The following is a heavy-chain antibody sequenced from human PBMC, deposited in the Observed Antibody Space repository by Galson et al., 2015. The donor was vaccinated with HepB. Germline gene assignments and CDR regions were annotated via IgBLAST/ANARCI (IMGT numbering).Heavy chain of an antibody. D-gene: IGHD1-1*01. CDR3: ARAISLPSGTHSDY. CDR1: GGSISSYY. Sequence: LSLTCTVSGGSISSYYWSWIRQPPGKGLEWIGYIYYSGSTNYNPSLKSRVTISVDTSKNQFSLKLSSVTAADTAVYYCARAISLPSGTHSDYWGQGTLVTVSS. V-gene: IGHV4-59*01. J-gene: IGHJ4*02. CDR2: IYYSGST.